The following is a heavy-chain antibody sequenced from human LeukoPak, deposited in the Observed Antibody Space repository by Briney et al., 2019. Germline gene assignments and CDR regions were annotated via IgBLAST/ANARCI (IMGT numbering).Heavy chain of an antibody. J-gene: IGHJ3*02. CDR1: GYTFTSYG. D-gene: IGHD1-7*01. CDR3: AREENWNYAHDAFDI. Sequence: ASVKVSCKASGYTFTSYGISWVRQAPGQGLEWMGWMNPNSGNTGYAQKFQGRVTITADESTSTAYMELSSLRSEDTAVYYCAREENWNYAHDAFDIWGQGTMVTVSS. V-gene: IGHV1-8*03. CDR2: MNPNSGNT.